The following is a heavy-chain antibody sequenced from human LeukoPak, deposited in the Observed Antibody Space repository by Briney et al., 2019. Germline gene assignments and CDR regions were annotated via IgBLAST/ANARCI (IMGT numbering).Heavy chain of an antibody. CDR3: ARDRENWNDLGTV. J-gene: IGHJ4*02. CDR1: GYTFTSYG. Sequence: ASVKVSCKASGYTFTSYGINWVRQAPGQGLEWMGWISAYNGNTNYAQKFQGRVTMTRDTSISTAYMELSRLRSDDTAVYYCARDRENWNDLGTVWGQGTLVTVSS. V-gene: IGHV1-18*01. CDR2: ISAYNGNT. D-gene: IGHD1-1*01.